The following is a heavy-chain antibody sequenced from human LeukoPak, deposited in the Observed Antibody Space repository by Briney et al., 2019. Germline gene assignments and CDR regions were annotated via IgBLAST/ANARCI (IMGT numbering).Heavy chain of an antibody. CDR1: GGSISSYY. J-gene: IGHJ4*02. CDR3: ARQGSDYRYSFDY. CDR2: IYYSGST. D-gene: IGHD1-26*01. V-gene: IGHV4-59*08. Sequence: SETLSLTCTVSGGSISSYYWSWIRQPPGKGLEWIGYIYYSGSTNYNPSLKSRVTISVDTSKNQFSLKLSSVTAADTAVYYCARQGSDYRYSFDYWGQGTLVTVSS.